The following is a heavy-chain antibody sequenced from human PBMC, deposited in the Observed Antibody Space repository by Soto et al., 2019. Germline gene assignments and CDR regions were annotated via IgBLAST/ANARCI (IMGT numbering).Heavy chain of an antibody. CDR2: IDHSGST. Sequence: QVQLQQWGAGLLKPSETLSLTCAVYGGSFSGYYWSWIRQPPGKGLEWIGEIDHSGSTNYNPSLKSRVTISVDTSKNQFSLKLTSVTAADTAVYYCARGIVGATTHYYYYAMDVW. D-gene: IGHD1-26*01. V-gene: IGHV4-34*01. CDR3: ARGIVGATTHYYYYAMDV. J-gene: IGHJ6*01. CDR1: GGSFSGYY.